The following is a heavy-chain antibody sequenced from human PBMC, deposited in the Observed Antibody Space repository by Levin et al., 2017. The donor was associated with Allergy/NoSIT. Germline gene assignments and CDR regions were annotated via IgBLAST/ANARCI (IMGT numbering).Heavy chain of an antibody. Sequence: GESLKISCTASGYTFTSYDINWVRQASGQGLEWLGWMSPNSGNTGYAQKFQGRVTMTRDTSIGTAYMELSSLTAEDTAIYYCARDGAKEGTGSWDQWGQGTLVTVS. J-gene: IGHJ4*02. D-gene: IGHD6-13*01. CDR2: MSPNSGNT. V-gene: IGHV1-8*01. CDR3: ARDGAKEGTGSWDQ. CDR1: GYTFTSYD.